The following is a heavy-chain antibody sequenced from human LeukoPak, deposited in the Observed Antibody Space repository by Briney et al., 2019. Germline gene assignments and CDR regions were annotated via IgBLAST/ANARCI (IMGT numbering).Heavy chain of an antibody. CDR2: IKSKTDGGTT. D-gene: IGHD3-10*01. CDR3: TTTMVRESLNYYYYYGMDV. J-gene: IGHJ6*04. Sequence: GGSLSLSCAASGFTISNACMSWVRQAPGKGLEWVGRIKSKTDGGTTDYAAPVKGRFTISRDDSKNTLYLQMNSLKTEDTAVYYCTTTMVRESLNYYYYYGMDVWGKGTTVTVSS. CDR1: GFTISNAC. V-gene: IGHV3-15*01.